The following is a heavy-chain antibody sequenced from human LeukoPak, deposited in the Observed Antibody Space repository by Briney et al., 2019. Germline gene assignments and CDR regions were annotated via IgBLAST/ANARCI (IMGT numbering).Heavy chain of an antibody. CDR2: ISDGGST. J-gene: IGHJ4*02. D-gene: IGHD1-14*01. CDR1: GGSTSSYY. Sequence: SETLSLTCSVSGGSTSSYYWSWIRQPPGKGLEWIGHISDGGSTNYNPSLKSRVSISVDTSKNQFSLNLTSMTAADTALYFCARASTTFDDWGQGTLVTVSS. V-gene: IGHV4-59*01. CDR3: ARASTTFDD.